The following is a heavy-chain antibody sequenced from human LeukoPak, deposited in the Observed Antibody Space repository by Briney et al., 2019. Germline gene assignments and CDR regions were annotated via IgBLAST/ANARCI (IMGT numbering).Heavy chain of an antibody. J-gene: IGHJ6*02. Sequence: ASVKVSCKASGYTFTSYDMNWVRQATGQGLEWMGWMNPNSGDTGYAQKFQDRVTMTRNTSISTAYMELSSLRSEDTAVYYCARGLHYYGSGSYRYYYYGMDVWGQGTTVTVSS. D-gene: IGHD3-10*01. CDR1: GYTFTSYD. CDR2: MNPNSGDT. V-gene: IGHV1-8*01. CDR3: ARGLHYYGSGSYRYYYYGMDV.